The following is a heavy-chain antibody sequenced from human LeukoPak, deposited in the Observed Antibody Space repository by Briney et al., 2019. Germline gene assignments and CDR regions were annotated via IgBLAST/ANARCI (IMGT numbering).Heavy chain of an antibody. CDR1: GGSFSGYY. Sequence: KPSETLSLTCAVYGGSFSGYYWSWIRQPPGKGLEWIGEINHSGSTNYNPSLKSRVTISVDTSKNQFSLKLSSVTAADTAVYYCARVLSMVRGVIKRVDPWGQGTLVTVSS. J-gene: IGHJ5*02. CDR2: INHSGST. V-gene: IGHV4-34*01. D-gene: IGHD3-10*01. CDR3: ARVLSMVRGVIKRVDP.